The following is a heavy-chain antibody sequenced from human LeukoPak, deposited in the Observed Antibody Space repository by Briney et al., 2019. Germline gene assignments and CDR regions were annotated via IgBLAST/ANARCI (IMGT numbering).Heavy chain of an antibody. D-gene: IGHD6-13*01. J-gene: IGHJ4*02. V-gene: IGHV3-21*01. CDR3: ARDWGSSWGLDY. CDR1: GFTFSSYS. CDR2: ISSSSSYI. Sequence: GGSLRLSCAASGFTFSSYSMNWVRQAPGKGLEWVSSISSSSSYIYYADSGKGRFTISRDNAKNSLYLQMNSLRAEDTAVYYCARDWGSSWGLDYWGQGTLVTVSS.